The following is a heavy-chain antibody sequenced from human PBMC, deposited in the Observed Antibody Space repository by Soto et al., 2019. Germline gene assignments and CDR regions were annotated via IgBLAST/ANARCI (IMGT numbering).Heavy chain of an antibody. J-gene: IGHJ6*02. D-gene: IGHD3-16*01. CDR1: GYTSSSYG. Sequence: ASVKVSCKAIGYTSSSYGINWVRQAPGQGLEWMGWISVFNGDTKYAQKFQGRVAITKDPGTSTAHMELRSLRSDDAAVYFCATKDDHKDDQPYYYGMDVWGQGTTVTVSS. CDR3: ATKDDHKDDQPYYYGMDV. CDR2: ISVFNGDT. V-gene: IGHV1-18*01.